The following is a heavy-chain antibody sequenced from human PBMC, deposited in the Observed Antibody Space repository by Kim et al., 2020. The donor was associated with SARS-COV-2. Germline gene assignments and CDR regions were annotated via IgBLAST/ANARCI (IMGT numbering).Heavy chain of an antibody. Sequence: GGSLRLSCTTSGFTFSSYSMNWVRQGPGKGLEWVSSISSSSSYIYYADSVKGRFTISRDNAKNSLYLQMNSLRAEDTAVYYCARVGSCSGGSCAVDYWGQGTLVTVSS. V-gene: IGHV3-21*01. CDR2: ISSSSSYI. CDR3: ARVGSCSGGSCAVDY. CDR1: GFTFSSYS. D-gene: IGHD2-15*01. J-gene: IGHJ4*02.